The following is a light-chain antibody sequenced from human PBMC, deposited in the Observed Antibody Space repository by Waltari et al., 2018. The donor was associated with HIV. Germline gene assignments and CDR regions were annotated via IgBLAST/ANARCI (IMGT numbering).Light chain of an antibody. CDR1: SSDITTYDY. CDR3: SSYTTANTVV. J-gene: IGLJ2*01. CDR2: DVT. V-gene: IGLV2-14*03. Sequence: QSALTQPASVSGSPGQSITISCSGSSSDITTYDYVSWYQKQPDKAPKILIFDVTHRPSGVSRRFSGSKSGNTASLTISGRQPDDEADYYCSSYTTANTVVFGGGTRLTVL.